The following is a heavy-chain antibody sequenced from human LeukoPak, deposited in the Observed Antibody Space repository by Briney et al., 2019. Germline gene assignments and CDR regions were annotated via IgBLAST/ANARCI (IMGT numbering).Heavy chain of an antibody. D-gene: IGHD3-22*01. CDR3: AKGLYFYDNSGYATFDY. J-gene: IGHJ4*02. CDR2: ISASGGST. Sequence: GGSLRLSCAASGFTFSSSAMSWVRQVPGKGLEWVSGISASGGSTYYADSVRGRFTISRDNSKNTLYLQMNSLRAEDTAVYYCAKGLYFYDNSGYATFDYWGQGTLVTVSS. V-gene: IGHV3-23*01. CDR1: GFTFSSSA.